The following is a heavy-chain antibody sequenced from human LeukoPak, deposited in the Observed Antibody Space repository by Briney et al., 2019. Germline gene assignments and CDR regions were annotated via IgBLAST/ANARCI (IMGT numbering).Heavy chain of an antibody. Sequence: GGSLRLSCAASGFTFSSYAMSRVRQAPGKGLEWVSAISGSGGSTYYADSVKGRFTISRDNSKNTLYLQMNSLRAEDTAVYYCAKRLWSETYNWFDPWGQGTLVTVSS. V-gene: IGHV3-23*01. CDR2: ISGSGGST. CDR1: GFTFSSYA. D-gene: IGHD2-21*01. CDR3: AKRLWSETYNWFDP. J-gene: IGHJ5*02.